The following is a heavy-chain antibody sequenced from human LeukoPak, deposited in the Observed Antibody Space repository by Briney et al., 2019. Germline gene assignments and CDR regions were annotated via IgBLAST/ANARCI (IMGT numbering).Heavy chain of an antibody. CDR1: GGTFSSYA. Sequence: SVKVSCKASGGTFSSYAISGVRQAPGQGLEWMGGIIPIFGTANYAQKFQGRVTITTDESTSTAYMELSSLRSEDTAVYYCARSSGTAMLLIYWGQGTLVTVSS. CDR3: ARSSGTAMLLIY. J-gene: IGHJ4*02. D-gene: IGHD5-18*01. V-gene: IGHV1-69*05. CDR2: IIPIFGTA.